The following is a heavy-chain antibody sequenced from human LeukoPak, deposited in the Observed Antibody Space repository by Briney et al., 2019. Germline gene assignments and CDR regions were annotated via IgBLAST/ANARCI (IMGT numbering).Heavy chain of an antibody. CDR2: INPTGGST. D-gene: IGHD3-9*01. V-gene: IGHV1-46*01. CDR3: ARGGLRYFDWFGY. CDR1: GYTFSSYY. J-gene: IGHJ4*02. Sequence: GASVKDSSRASGYTFSSYYMHWVRQTPGQGLEWMGIINPTGGSTSYAQKFQGRVTMTRDTSTSTVYMEVSSLRSEDTAVYYCARGGLRYFDWFGYWGQGTLVTVSS.